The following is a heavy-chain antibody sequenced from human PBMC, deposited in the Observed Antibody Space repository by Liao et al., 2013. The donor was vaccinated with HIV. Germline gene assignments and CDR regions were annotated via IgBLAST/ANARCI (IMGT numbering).Heavy chain of an antibody. J-gene: IGHJ4*02. V-gene: IGHV4-30-2*01. D-gene: IGHD5-24*01. CDR1: GGSISSGAYS. Sequence: QLQLQESGSGLVKPSQTLSLTCAVSGGSISSGAYSWSWIRQPPGKGLEWIGYIYHSGSTYYNPSLKSRVTISVDRSKNQFSLKLSSVTAADTAVYYCARDGASDGYNYFGGXGIDYWGQGTLVTVSS. CDR3: ARDGASDGYNYFGGXGIDY. CDR2: IYHSGST.